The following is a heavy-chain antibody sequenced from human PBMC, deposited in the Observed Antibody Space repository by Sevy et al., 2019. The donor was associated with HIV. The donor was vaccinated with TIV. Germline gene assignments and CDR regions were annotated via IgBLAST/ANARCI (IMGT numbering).Heavy chain of an antibody. CDR1: GFTFSNAW. D-gene: IGHD3-22*01. CDR3: TTDPISSGYYLSAFDI. Sequence: PGGSLRLSCAASGFTFSNAWMSWVRQAPGKGLEWVGRIKSKTDGGTTDYAAPVKGRFTISRDDSKNTLYLQMNSLKTEDTAVYYCTTDPISSGYYLSAFDIWGQGTMVTVSS. J-gene: IGHJ3*02. V-gene: IGHV3-15*01. CDR2: IKSKTDGGTT.